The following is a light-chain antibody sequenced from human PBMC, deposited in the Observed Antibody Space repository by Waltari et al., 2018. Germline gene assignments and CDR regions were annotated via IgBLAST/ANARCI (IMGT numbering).Light chain of an antibody. Sequence: IVLTQSPDTLSLSPGQRATLSCRASQTINNKFLVWYQQKPGQAPRLLSHGAYSRATGFPDRFSGSGSGTDFTLTISRLEPEDVAVYYCQQYDGSILTFGGGTKVEI. CDR2: GAY. CDR3: QQYDGSILT. CDR1: QTINNKF. V-gene: IGKV3-20*01. J-gene: IGKJ4*01.